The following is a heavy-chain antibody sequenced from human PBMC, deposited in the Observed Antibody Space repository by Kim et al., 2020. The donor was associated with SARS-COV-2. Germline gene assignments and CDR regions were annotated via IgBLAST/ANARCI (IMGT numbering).Heavy chain of an antibody. V-gene: IGHV3-23*01. J-gene: IGHJ6*02. Sequence: TAQGRFTISRDNSKNTLYLQMNSLRAEDTAVYYCAKSIAAAGHYYYGMDVWGQGTTVTVSS. CDR3: AKSIAAAGHYYYGMDV. D-gene: IGHD6-13*01.